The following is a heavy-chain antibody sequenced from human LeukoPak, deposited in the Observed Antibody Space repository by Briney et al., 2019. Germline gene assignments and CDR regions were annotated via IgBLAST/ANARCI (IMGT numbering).Heavy chain of an antibody. CDR2: VSFDGNTQ. Sequence: GGSLRLSWAASGFTFRSYAIHCVRQAPGKGLGWVAVVSFDGNTQLYADSVKGRFTISKDNSKNAVYLQLNSLSAEDTGIYYCAREGGMEPTKDDYFDYWGQGTLVTVSS. CDR3: AREGGMEPTKDDYFDY. V-gene: IGHV3-30-3*01. J-gene: IGHJ4*02. CDR1: GFTFRSYA. D-gene: IGHD1-1*01.